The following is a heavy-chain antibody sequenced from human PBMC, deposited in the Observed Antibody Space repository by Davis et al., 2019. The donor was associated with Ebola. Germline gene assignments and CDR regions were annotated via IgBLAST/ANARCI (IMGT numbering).Heavy chain of an antibody. CDR2: IRSKAKSYAT. CDR1: GFTFSGSA. V-gene: IGHV3-73*01. CDR3: TRTSSGWYRGDY. Sequence: PGGSLRLSCAASGFTFSGSAMHWVRQASGKGLEWVGRIRSKAKSYATAYSASVKGRFTISRDDSKNTAYQQMNSLKTEDTAVYYCTRTSSGWYRGDYWGQGTLVTVSS. J-gene: IGHJ4*02. D-gene: IGHD6-13*01.